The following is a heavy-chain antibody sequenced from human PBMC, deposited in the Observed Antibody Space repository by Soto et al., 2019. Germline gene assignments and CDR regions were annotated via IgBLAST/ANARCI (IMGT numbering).Heavy chain of an antibody. CDR2: IYYSGST. V-gene: IGHV4-39*01. J-gene: IGHJ6*03. D-gene: IGHD3-3*01. CDR1: GGSISSSSYY. CDR3: ARGPDIPSNFWSGYLYYYYYYMDV. Sequence: SETLSLTCTVSGGSISSSSYYWGWIRQPPGKGLEWIGSIYYSGSTYYNPSLKSRVTISVDTSKNQFSLKLSSVTAADTAVYYCARGPDIPSNFWSGYLYYYYYYMDVWGKGTTVTVS.